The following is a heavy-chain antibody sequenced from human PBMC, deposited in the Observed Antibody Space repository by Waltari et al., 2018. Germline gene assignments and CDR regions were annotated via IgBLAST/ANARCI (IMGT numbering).Heavy chain of an antibody. CDR1: GGSISRDH. CDR2: IYASGTT. V-gene: IGHV4-4*07. CDR3: ARGVSGSSGYYYSYMDV. J-gene: IGHJ6*03. Sequence: QVQLQESGPGLVKPSETLSLTCTVSGGSISRDHWSWLGQPSGKGLEWIGRIYASGTTNYNPSLKSRVSMSVDTSKNQFSLKLNSVIPADTAVYYCARGVSGSSGYYYSYMDVWGKGTTVTVSS. D-gene: IGHD1-26*01.